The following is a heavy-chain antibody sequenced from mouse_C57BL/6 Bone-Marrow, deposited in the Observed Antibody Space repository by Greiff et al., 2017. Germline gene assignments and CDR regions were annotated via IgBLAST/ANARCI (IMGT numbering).Heavy chain of an antibody. V-gene: IGHV3-6*01. CDR1: GYSITSGYY. CDR2: ISYDGSN. J-gene: IGHJ2*01. Sequence: ESGPGLVKPSQSLSLTCSVTGYSITSGYYWNWIRQFPGNKLEWMGYISYDGSNNYNPSLKNRITITRDTSKNQVFLKLKSVTTEDTATYYCARMGLDYYSNYVCFDYWGQGTTLTVAS. CDR3: ARMGLDYYSNYVCFDY. D-gene: IGHD2-5*01.